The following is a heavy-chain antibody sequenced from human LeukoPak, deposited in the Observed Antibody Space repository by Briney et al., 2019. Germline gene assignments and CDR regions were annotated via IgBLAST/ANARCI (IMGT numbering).Heavy chain of an antibody. V-gene: IGHV3-30*18. Sequence: GGSLRLSCVTSGFSFSNYGMHWFRQAPGKGLEWAAVISHDVSEKYYADFVKGRFTISRDNSKNTLYLQMNSLRVEDTAVYYCAKGVYGSRSTSLADVWGQGTLVTVSS. D-gene: IGHD3-10*01. CDR2: ISHDVSEK. J-gene: IGHJ4*02. CDR3: AKGVYGSRSTSLADV. CDR1: GFSFSNYG.